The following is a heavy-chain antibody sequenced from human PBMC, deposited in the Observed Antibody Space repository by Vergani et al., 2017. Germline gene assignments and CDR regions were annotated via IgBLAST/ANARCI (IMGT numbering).Heavy chain of an antibody. J-gene: IGHJ5*02. V-gene: IGHV4-59*01. Sequence: QVQLQESGPGLVKPSETLSLTCTVSGGSISSYYWSWIRQPPGKGLEWIGYMYHSGSTNYNPSLETRVTISGCTSKNQFSLKLNSVTAADTDVYYCGRVADFYGLGSRLLDLWGQGILVSVSS. CDR2: MYHSGST. CDR3: GRVADFYGLGSRLLDL. CDR1: GGSISSYY. D-gene: IGHD3-10*01.